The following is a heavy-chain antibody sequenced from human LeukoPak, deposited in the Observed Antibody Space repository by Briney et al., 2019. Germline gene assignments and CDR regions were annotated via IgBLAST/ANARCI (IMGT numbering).Heavy chain of an antibody. CDR1: GFTFSSYE. CDR2: ISSSGSTI. V-gene: IGHV3-48*03. J-gene: IGHJ3*02. Sequence: GGSLRLSCAASGFTFSSYEMNWVRQAPGKGLEWVSYISSSGSTIYYADSVKGRFTISRDNAKNSLYLQMNSLRAEDTAVYYCARDPLDYYECSGYQPTDDAFDIWGQGTMVTVSS. CDR3: ARDPLDYYECSGYQPTDDAFDI. D-gene: IGHD3-22*01.